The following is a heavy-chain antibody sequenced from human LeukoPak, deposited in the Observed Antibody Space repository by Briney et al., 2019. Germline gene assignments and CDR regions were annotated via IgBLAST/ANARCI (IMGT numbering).Heavy chain of an antibody. D-gene: IGHD4-23*01. CDR2: FDPEDGET. CDR3: AIRLPHDYGGNGNAFDI. CDR1: GYTLTELS. Sequence: ASVEVSCKVSGYTLTELSMHWVRQAPGKGLEWMGGFDPEDGETIYAQKFQGRVTMTEDTSTDTAYMELSSLRSEDTAVYYCAIRLPHDYGGNGNAFDIWGQGTMVTVSS. J-gene: IGHJ3*02. V-gene: IGHV1-24*01.